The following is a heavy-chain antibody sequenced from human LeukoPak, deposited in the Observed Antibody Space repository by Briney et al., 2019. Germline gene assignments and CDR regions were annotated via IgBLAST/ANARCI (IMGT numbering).Heavy chain of an antibody. CDR3: ARGPWFRSLVGYCADGVCYPGY. D-gene: IGHD2-8*01. J-gene: IGHJ4*02. V-gene: IGHV1-8*01. CDR2: LNPQSGHT. Sequence: EASVKVSCKASGYTFITYDIIWVRQAAGHGLEWVGWLNPQSGHTGYTENFQGRVIMTMDSSTATVYMELRSLRFEDTVVYYCARGPWFRSLVGYCADGVCYPGYWGQGTLVTVSS. CDR1: GYTFITYD.